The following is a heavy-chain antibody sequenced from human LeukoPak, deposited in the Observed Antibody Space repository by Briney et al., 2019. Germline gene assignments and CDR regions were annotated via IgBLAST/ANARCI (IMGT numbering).Heavy chain of an antibody. CDR3: ARELTGDGEDAFDI. D-gene: IGHD7-27*01. V-gene: IGHV4-59*01. J-gene: IGHJ3*02. CDR2: MYDSGST. Sequence: SETLSLTCTVSGGSISSYYWSWIRQPPGRGLEWIGYMYDSGSTYYSPSLKSRVTISRDTSKNQFSLRLSSVTAADTAVYYCARELTGDGEDAFDIWGQGTMVTVSS. CDR1: GGSISSYY.